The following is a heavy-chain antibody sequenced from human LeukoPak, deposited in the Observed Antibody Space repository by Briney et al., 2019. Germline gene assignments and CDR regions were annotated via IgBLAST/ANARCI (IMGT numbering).Heavy chain of an antibody. V-gene: IGHV1-18*01. CDR3: AREYKIVVVVAAPMGY. CDR1: GYTFTSYG. CDR2: ISAYNGNT. Sequence: ASVKVSCKASGYTFTSYGISWVRQAPGQGLEWMGWISAYNGNTNYAQKLQGRVTMTTDTSTSTAYMELRSLRSDDTAVYYCAREYKIVVVVAAPMGYWGQGTLVTVSS. J-gene: IGHJ4*02. D-gene: IGHD2-15*01.